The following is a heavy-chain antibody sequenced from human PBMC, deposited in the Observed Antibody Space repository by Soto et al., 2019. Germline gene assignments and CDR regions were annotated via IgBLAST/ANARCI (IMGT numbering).Heavy chain of an antibody. CDR2: MNPNSGNT. V-gene: IGHV1-8*01. CDR3: ARGWGTVTTYYYYYMDV. CDR1: GYTFTSYD. J-gene: IGHJ6*03. D-gene: IGHD4-17*01. Sequence: ASVKVSCKASGYTFTSYDINWVRQATGQGLEWMGWMNPNSGNTGYAQKFQGRVTMTRNTSISTAYMELSSLRSEDTAVYYCARGWGTVTTYYYYYMDVWGKGTTVTV.